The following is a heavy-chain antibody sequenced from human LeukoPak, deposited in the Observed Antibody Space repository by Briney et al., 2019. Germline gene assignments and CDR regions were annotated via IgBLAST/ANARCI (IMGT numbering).Heavy chain of an antibody. CDR3: ARQHYSSGWYPGYFDY. D-gene: IGHD6-19*01. CDR2: IYPGDSDT. V-gene: IGHV5-51*01. Sequence: GESLKISCNSSGYIYTSYWIGWVRQMPGKGLEWMGIIYPGDSDTRYSPSFQGQVTISADKSISTAYLQWSSLKASDTAMYYCARQHYSSGWYPGYFDYWGQGTLVTVSS. J-gene: IGHJ4*02. CDR1: GYIYTSYW.